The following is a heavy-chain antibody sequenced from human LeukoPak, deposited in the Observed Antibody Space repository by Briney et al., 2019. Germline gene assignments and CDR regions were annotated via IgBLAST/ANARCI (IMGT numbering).Heavy chain of an antibody. Sequence: PGGSLRLSCAASGFXFDDYGMSWVRQAPGKGLEWVSGINWNGDRTGYADSVRGRFTISRDNAKNSLYLQMNSLRAEDTALYYCARKGYYGSGTYLDYWGQGTLVTVSS. CDR2: INWNGDRT. CDR3: ARKGYYGSGTYLDY. CDR1: GFXFDDYG. V-gene: IGHV3-20*04. D-gene: IGHD3-10*01. J-gene: IGHJ4*02.